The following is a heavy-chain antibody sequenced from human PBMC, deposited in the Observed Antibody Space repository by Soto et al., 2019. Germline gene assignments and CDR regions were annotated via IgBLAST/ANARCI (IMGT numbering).Heavy chain of an antibody. CDR1: GFTFSSYA. J-gene: IGHJ6*02. CDR2: ISYDGSNK. D-gene: IGHD2-15*01. Sequence: GSLRLSCAASGFTFSSYAMHWVRQAPGKGLEWVAVISYDGSNKYYADSVKGRFTISRDNSKNTLYLQMNSLRAEDTAVYYCARSIVVVAPYGMDVWGQGTTVTVSS. CDR3: ARSIVVVAPYGMDV. V-gene: IGHV3-30-3*01.